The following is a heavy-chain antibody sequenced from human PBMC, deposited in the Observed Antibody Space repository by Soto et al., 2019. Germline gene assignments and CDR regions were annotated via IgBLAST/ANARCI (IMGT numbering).Heavy chain of an antibody. V-gene: IGHV3-73*01. CDR2: IRSKANSYAT. CDR1: GFTFSGSA. D-gene: IGHD1-1*01. J-gene: IGHJ6*02. CDR3: TRLNSHTERNYYYGMDV. Sequence: GGSLRLSCAASGFTFSGSAMHWVRQASGKGLEWVGRIRSKANSYATAYAASVKGRITISRDDSKNTAYLQMNSLKTEDTAVYYCTRLNSHTERNYYYGMDVWGQGTTVTVSS.